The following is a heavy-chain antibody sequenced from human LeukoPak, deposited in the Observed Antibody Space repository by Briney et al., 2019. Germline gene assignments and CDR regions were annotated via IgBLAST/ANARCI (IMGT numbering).Heavy chain of an antibody. J-gene: IGHJ3*02. CDR3: ARGVVLWFGEFWDAFDI. D-gene: IGHD3-10*01. CDR1: GGSISSGSYY. Sequence: SETLSLTCTVSGGSISSGSYYWSWIRQPAGKGLEWIGRIYTSGSTNYNPSLKSRVTISVDTSKNQFSLELSSVTAADTAVYYCARGVVLWFGEFWDAFDIWGQGTMVTVSS. CDR2: IYTSGST. V-gene: IGHV4-61*02.